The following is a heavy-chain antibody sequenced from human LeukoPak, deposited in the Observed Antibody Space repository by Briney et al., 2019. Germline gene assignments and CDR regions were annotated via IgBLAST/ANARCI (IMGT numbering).Heavy chain of an antibody. CDR3: ARSSHGEAAIA. CDR1: GFTFSSYD. D-gene: IGHD2-2*01. J-gene: IGHJ4*02. CDR2: IGTAGDT. V-gene: IGHV3-13*01. Sequence: GGSLRLSCAASGFTFSSYDMHWVRQATGKGLEWVSAIGTAGDTYYPGSVKGRFTISRENAKNSLYLQMNSLRAGDTAVYYCARSSHGEAAIAWGQGTLVTVSS.